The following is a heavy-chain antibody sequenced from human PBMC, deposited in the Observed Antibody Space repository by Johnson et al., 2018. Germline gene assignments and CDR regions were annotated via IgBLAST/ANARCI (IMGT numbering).Heavy chain of an antibody. Sequence: QVQLQESGGGLVQPGRSLRLSCAASGFRFSSYGMHWVRQAPGKGLEWVAVIWYDGSNKYYADSVKGRFTISRDNAKNSLYLQMNSRGAEDTGVYYWAREVYDSSGYYPYCFDYWGQGTLVTVSS. CDR3: AREVYDSSGYYPYCFDY. J-gene: IGHJ4*02. D-gene: IGHD3-22*01. V-gene: IGHV3-33*01. CDR2: IWYDGSNK. CDR1: GFRFSSYG.